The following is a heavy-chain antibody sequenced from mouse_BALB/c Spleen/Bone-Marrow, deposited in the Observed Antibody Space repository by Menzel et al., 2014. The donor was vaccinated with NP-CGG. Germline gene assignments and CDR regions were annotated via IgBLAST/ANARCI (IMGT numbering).Heavy chain of an antibody. V-gene: IGHV1-80*01. CDR3: ARGGISVDY. CDR2: IYPGDGDT. Sequence: VKVVESGAELVRPGSSVKISCKASGYAFSVYRMNWVKQRPGQGLEWIGQIYPGDGDTNYNGKFKGRATLTADKSSNTAYMQLSSLTSEDSAVYFCARGGISVDYWGQGTTLTVSS. J-gene: IGHJ2*01. CDR1: GYAFSVYR.